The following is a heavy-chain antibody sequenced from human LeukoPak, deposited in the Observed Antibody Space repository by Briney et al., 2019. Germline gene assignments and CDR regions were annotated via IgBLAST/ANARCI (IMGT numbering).Heavy chain of an antibody. D-gene: IGHD6-13*01. V-gene: IGHV3-9*01. CDR1: GFNFDDYA. CDR3: ARDSEYSSSWSAEYFQH. CDR2: VSWNSVTI. Sequence: PGGSLRLSCAASGFNFDDYAMHWVRQAPGKGLEWVSGVSWNSVTIGYGDSVKGRFTISRDNSKNTLYLQMNSLRAEDTAVYYCARDSEYSSSWSAEYFQHWGRGTLVTVSS. J-gene: IGHJ1*01.